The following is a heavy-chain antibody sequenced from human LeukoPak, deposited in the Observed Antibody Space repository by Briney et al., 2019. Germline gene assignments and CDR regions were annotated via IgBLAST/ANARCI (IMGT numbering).Heavy chain of an antibody. CDR2: IYYSGST. Sequence: SETLSLTCTVSGGSISSYYWSWIRQPPGKGLEWIGYIYYSGSTNYNPSLKSRVTISVDTSKNQFSLKLSSVTAADTAVYYCARVIRDYDILTGYYPKSFDYWGQGTLVTVSS. CDR3: ARVIRDYDILTGYYPKSFDY. J-gene: IGHJ4*02. V-gene: IGHV4-59*01. CDR1: GGSISSYY. D-gene: IGHD3-9*01.